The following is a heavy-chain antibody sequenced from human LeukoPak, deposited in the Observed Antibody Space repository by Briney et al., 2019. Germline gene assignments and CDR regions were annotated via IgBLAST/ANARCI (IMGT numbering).Heavy chain of an antibody. CDR2: ISSSSSYI. J-gene: IGHJ4*02. D-gene: IGHD3-10*01. Sequence: GGSLRLSCAASGFTFSSYSMNWVRQAPGKGLEWVSSISSSSSYIYYADSVKGRFTISRDNAKNSLYLQMNSLKTEDTAVYYCAQGSLVDYWGQGTLVTVSS. CDR3: AQGSLVDY. CDR1: GFTFSSYS. V-gene: IGHV3-21*03.